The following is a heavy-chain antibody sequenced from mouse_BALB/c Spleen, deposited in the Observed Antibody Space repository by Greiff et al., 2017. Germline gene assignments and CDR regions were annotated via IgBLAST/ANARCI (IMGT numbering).Heavy chain of an antibody. CDR3: ARDYYRYDWYFDV. CDR1: GFTFSSYA. D-gene: IGHD2-14*01. Sequence: EVKVVESGGGLVKPGGSLKLSCAASGFTFSSYAMSWVRQTPEKRLEWVASISSGGSTYYPDSVKGRFTISRDNARNILYLQMSSLRSEDTAMYYCARDYYRYDWYFDVWGAGTTVTVSS. CDR2: ISSGGST. J-gene: IGHJ1*01. V-gene: IGHV5-6-5*01.